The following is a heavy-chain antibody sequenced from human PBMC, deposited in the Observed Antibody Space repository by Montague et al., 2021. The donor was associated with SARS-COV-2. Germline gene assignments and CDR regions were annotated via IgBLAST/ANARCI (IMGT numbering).Heavy chain of an antibody. D-gene: IGHD3-22*01. V-gene: IGHV4-34*01. J-gene: IGHJ4*02. Sequence: SKTLSLTCAVYGGSFSGYYWSWIRQPPGKGLEWIGEINHSGSTNYNPSLKSRVTISVDTSKNQFSLKLSSVTAADTAVYYCASFPSGYYDSSGYHIWGQGTLVTISS. CDR1: GGSFSGYY. CDR3: ASFPSGYYDSSGYHI. CDR2: INHSGST.